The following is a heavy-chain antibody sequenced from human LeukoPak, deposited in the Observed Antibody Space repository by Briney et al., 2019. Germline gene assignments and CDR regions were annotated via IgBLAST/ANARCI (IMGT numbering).Heavy chain of an antibody. V-gene: IGHV4-59*01. CDR2: IYYSGST. Sequence: SETLSLTCTVSGDSISGFYWSWIRQPPGKGLEWIGYIYYSGSTNYNPSLKSRVTISVDTSKNQFSLKLSSVTAADTAVYYCARAKWLVYFDYRGQGTLVTVSS. CDR3: ARAKWLVYFDY. J-gene: IGHJ4*02. CDR1: GDSISGFY. D-gene: IGHD6-19*01.